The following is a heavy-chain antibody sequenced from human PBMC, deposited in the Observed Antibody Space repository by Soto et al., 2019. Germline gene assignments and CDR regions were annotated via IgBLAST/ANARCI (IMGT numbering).Heavy chain of an antibody. V-gene: IGHV3-7*03. D-gene: IGHD3-3*01. CDR1: GFTFSSYW. CDR3: ARVWVDFWSGYDGMDV. Sequence: PGGSLRLSCAASGFTFSSYWMSWVRQAPGKGLEWVANIKQDGSEKYYVDSVKGRFTISRDNAKNSLYLQMNSLRAEDTAVYYCARVWVDFWSGYDGMDVWGQGTTVTVSS. CDR2: IKQDGSEK. J-gene: IGHJ6*02.